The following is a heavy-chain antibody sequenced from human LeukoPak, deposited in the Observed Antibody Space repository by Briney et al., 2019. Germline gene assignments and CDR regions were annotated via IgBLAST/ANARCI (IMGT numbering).Heavy chain of an antibody. J-gene: IGHJ5*02. CDR1: GFTFSSYS. D-gene: IGHD3-22*01. CDR2: ISSSSSTI. V-gene: IGHV3-48*01. CDR3: ARAVSADYYDSSGQGGDWFDP. Sequence: PGGSLRLSCAASGFTFSSYSMNWVRQAPGKGLEWVSYISSSSSTIYYADSVKGRFTISRDNSKNTLYLQMNSLRAEDTAVYYCARAVSADYYDSSGQGGDWFDPWGQGTLVTVSS.